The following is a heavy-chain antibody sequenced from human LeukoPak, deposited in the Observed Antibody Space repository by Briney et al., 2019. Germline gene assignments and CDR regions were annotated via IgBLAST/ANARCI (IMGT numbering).Heavy chain of an antibody. CDR1: GLTLMTYN. J-gene: IGHJ6*03. V-gene: IGHV3-21*01. CDR2: ISSSGSYI. Sequence: PGGSLRLSCAAPGLTLMTYNMNWVRQAPGKGLEWVSSISSSGSYIYYADSVKGRFTISRDNARNSLYLQMNSLRAEDTAVYYCARDLNDGDHVGSYYYYMDVWGKGTTVTVSS. D-gene: IGHD4-17*01. CDR3: ARDLNDGDHVGSYYYYMDV.